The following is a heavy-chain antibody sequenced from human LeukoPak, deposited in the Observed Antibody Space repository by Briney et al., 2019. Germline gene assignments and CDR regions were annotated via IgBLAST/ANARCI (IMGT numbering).Heavy chain of an antibody. J-gene: IGHJ6*02. D-gene: IGHD2-15*01. V-gene: IGHV3-23*01. CDR1: GFTFSSYA. CDR2: ISGRGGST. CDR3: AKVQDNYYYYGMDV. Sequence: GGSLRLSCAASGFTFSSYAMSWVRQAPGKGLEWVSAISGRGGSTYYADSVKGRFTISRDNSKNTLYLQMNSLRAEDTAVYYCAKVQDNYYYYGMDVWGQGTTVTVSS.